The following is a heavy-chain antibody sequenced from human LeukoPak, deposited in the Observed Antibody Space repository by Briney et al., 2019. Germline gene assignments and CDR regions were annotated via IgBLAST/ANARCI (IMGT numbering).Heavy chain of an antibody. CDR1: GFTFDDYA. V-gene: IGHV3-9*01. Sequence: GGSLRLSCAASGFTFDDYAMHWVRQAPGKGLEWVSGISWNSGSIGYADSVKGRFTISRDNAKNSLYLQMNSLRAEDTALYYCARVVTYYNWFDPWAREPWSPSPQ. CDR2: ISWNSGSI. D-gene: IGHD5-18*01. J-gene: IGHJ5*02. CDR3: ARVVTYYNWFDP.